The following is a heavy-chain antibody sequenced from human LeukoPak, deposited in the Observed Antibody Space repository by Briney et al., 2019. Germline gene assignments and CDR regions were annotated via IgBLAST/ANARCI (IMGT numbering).Heavy chain of an antibody. J-gene: IGHJ4*02. Sequence: SETLSLTCTVSGGSINNYYWSWIRQPAGKGLEWIGRIYTSGTTHYNPSLKSRVTMSVDTSKNQFSLKLSSVTAADTAVYYCARLSTVTTSFDYWGQGTLVTVSS. CDR2: IYTSGTT. CDR3: ARLSTVTTSFDY. CDR1: GGSINNYY. V-gene: IGHV4-4*07. D-gene: IGHD4-17*01.